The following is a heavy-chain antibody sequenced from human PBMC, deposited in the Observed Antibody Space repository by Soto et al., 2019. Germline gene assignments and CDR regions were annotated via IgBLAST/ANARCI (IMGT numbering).Heavy chain of an antibody. CDR3: TRVGGYYGDYPNFDY. CDR1: GYSISSGYY. J-gene: IGHJ4*02. CDR2: IYHGGST. Sequence: SETLSLTCAVSGYSISSGYYWGWLRQPPGKGLEWIGSIYHGGSTYYNPSLNSRVTLSIDMTNNHVSLILNSVTAADTAVYYCTRVGGYYGDYPNFDYWGQGALVTVS. V-gene: IGHV4-38-2*01. D-gene: IGHD4-17*01.